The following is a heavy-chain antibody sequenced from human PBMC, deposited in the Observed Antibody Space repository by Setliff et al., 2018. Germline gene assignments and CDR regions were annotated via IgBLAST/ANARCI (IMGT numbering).Heavy chain of an antibody. CDR3: ARGAYCGGTSCSLTRFDP. CDR2: IYNSGST. D-gene: IGHD2-21*01. Sequence: SETLSLTCNVSADSISSSYDYWAWIRQPPGKGLEWIGSIYNSGSTYYNPSLKSRVSISVDTSKNQFSLKLSSVTAADTAVYYCARGAYCGGTSCSLTRFDPWGQGTLVTVSS. CDR1: ADSISSSYDY. V-gene: IGHV4-39*01. J-gene: IGHJ5*02.